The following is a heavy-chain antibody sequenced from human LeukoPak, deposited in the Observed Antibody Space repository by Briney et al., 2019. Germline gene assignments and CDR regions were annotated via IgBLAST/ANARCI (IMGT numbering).Heavy chain of an antibody. CDR1: GGSFSSGDYY. CDR2: IYYSGIT. D-gene: IGHD3-10*01. J-gene: IGHJ4*02. V-gene: IGHV4-30-4*08. CDR3: ARVGYYYGSGNYMYYFDY. Sequence: TSETLTLTCTASGGSFSSGDYYWSRLAQPPGLGLEWLRYIYYSGITYYNSAHKSRATISVDTSKTQFSLRLSSVTAADTAVYYCARVGYYYGSGNYMYYFDYWGQGTLVTVSS.